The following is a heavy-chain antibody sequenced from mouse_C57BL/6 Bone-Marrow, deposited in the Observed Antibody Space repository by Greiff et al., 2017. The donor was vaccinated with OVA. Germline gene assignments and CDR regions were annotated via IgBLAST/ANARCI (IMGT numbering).Heavy chain of an antibody. V-gene: IGHV1-69*01. CDR2: IDPSDSYT. D-gene: IGHD1-1*01. Sequence: QVQLKQPGAELVMPGASVKLSCKASGYTFTSYWMHWVKQRPGQGLEWIGEIDPSDSYTNYNQKFKGKSTLTVDKSSSTAYMQLSSLTSEDSAVYYCAREIYFEAWFAYWGQGTLVTVSA. CDR1: GYTFTSYW. CDR3: AREIYFEAWFAY. J-gene: IGHJ3*01.